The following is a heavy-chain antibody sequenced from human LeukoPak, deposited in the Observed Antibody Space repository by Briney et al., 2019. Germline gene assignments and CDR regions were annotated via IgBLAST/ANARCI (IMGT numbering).Heavy chain of an antibody. D-gene: IGHD3-3*01. CDR1: GGSISSYY. Sequence: SETLSLTCTVSGGSISSYYWSWIRQPPGKGLEWIGYIHYSGSTNYNPSLKSRVTISVDTSKKQFSLKLSSVTAADTAVYYCAREDYDDSGAWYFDLWGRGTLVTVSS. J-gene: IGHJ2*01. CDR2: IHYSGST. V-gene: IGHV4-59*12. CDR3: AREDYDDSGAWYFDL.